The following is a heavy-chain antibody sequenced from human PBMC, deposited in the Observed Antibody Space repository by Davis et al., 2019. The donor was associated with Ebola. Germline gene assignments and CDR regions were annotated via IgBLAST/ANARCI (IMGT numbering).Heavy chain of an antibody. CDR2: IIPIFGTA. CDR3: AGMDTAMVLTDY. CDR1: GGTFSSYA. V-gene: IGHV1-69*13. D-gene: IGHD5-18*01. J-gene: IGHJ4*02. Sequence: SVKVSCKASGGTFSSYAISWVRQAPGQGLEWMGGIIPIFGTANYAQKFQGRVTITADESTSTAYMELSSLRSEDTAVYYCAGMDTAMVLTDYWGQGTLVTVSS.